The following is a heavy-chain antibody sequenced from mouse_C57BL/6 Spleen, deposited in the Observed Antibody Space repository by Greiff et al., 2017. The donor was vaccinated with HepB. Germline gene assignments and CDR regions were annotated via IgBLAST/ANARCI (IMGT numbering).Heavy chain of an antibody. V-gene: IGHV1-76*01. CDR2: IYPGSGNT. Sequence: VQLQQSGAELVRPGASVKLSCKASGYTFTDYYINWVKQRPGQGLEWIARIYPGSGNTYYNEKFKGKATLTAEKSSSTAYMQLSSLTSEDSAVYFCAREYDYEFSYFDYWGQGTTLTVSS. CDR3: AREYDYEFSYFDY. D-gene: IGHD2-4*01. CDR1: GYTFTDYY. J-gene: IGHJ2*01.